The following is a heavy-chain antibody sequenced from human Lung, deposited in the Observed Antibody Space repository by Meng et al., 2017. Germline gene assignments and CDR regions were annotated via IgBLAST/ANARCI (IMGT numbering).Heavy chain of an antibody. Sequence: QVHLVQSGAEVKKPGASAKVSGKASGYTFTNYASHWVRQAPGQGLEWMGWINAGSENTEYSQKFQGRVTLTRDTAATTAYMELRSLKSEDTAIYYCARDIVVTFGELTTLDSWGQGTLVTVSS. CDR1: GYTFTNYA. CDR3: ARDIVVTFGELTTLDS. V-gene: IGHV1-3*01. J-gene: IGHJ4*02. D-gene: IGHD2-21*01. CDR2: INAGSENT.